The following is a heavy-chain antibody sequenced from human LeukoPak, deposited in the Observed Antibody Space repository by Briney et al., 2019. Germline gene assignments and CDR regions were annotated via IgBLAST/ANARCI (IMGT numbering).Heavy chain of an antibody. CDR3: ARDPITMIVAGAFDI. Sequence: PSETLSLTCTVSGGSISSGDYYWSWIRQPPGKGLEWIGYIYYSGSTYYNPSLKSRVTISVDTSKNQFSLKLSSVTAADTAVYYCARDPITMIVAGAFDIWGQGTMVTVSS. CDR2: IYYSGST. D-gene: IGHD3-22*01. V-gene: IGHV4-30-4*01. CDR1: GGSISSGDYY. J-gene: IGHJ3*02.